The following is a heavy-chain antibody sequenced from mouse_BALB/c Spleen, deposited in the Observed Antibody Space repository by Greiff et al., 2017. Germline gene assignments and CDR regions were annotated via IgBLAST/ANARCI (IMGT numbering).Heavy chain of an antibody. CDR3: ARWAYYYGSSPHWYFDV. CDR1: GYSFTSYW. D-gene: IGHD1-1*01. CDR2: IDPSDSET. V-gene: IGHV1S126*01. J-gene: IGHJ1*01. Sequence: VQGVESGPQLVRPGASVKISCKASGYSFTSYWMHWVKQRPGQGLEWIGMIDPSDSETRLNQKFKDKATLTVDKSSSTAYMQLSSPTSEDSAVYYCARWAYYYGSSPHWYFDVWGAGTTVTVSS.